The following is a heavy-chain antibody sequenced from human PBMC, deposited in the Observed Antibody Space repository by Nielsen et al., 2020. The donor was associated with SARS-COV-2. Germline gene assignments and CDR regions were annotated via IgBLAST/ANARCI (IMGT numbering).Heavy chain of an antibody. V-gene: IGHV7-4-1*02. CDR3: ARDRGVGYNSGVDY. Sequence: ASVKVSCKASGYTFTTYAINWVRQAPGQGLEWMGWINTHTGNPTNAQGFTGRFVFSLDTSVSTAYLQISSLRAEDTAVYYCARDRGVGYNSGVDYWGQGTLVTVSS. D-gene: IGHD5-24*01. CDR2: INTHTGNP. J-gene: IGHJ4*02. CDR1: GYTFTTYA.